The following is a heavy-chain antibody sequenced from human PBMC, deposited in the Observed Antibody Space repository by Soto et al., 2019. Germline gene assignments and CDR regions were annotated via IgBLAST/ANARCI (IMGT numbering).Heavy chain of an antibody. CDR3: AREGYSSSWYNWLDP. CDR1: GASISSYL. D-gene: IGHD6-13*01. J-gene: IGHJ5*02. V-gene: IGHV4-4*07. CDR2: IHVSGDT. Sequence: SETLSLTCTVSGASISSYLWSWIRQPAGKGLEWIGRIHVSGDTNYNPSLRSRVSMSVDTSMNQFSLRLSSVTAADTAMYFCAREGYSSSWYNWLDPWGQGTQVTVSS.